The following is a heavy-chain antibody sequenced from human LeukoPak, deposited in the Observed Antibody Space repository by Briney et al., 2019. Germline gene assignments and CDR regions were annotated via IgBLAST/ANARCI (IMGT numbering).Heavy chain of an antibody. CDR1: GYTFTDYY. CDR3: AKVRGGGYFDY. J-gene: IGHJ4*02. V-gene: IGHV1-2*02. CDR2: INPNSGGT. Sequence: ASVKVSRKASGYTFTDYYMHWVRQAPGQGLEWMGWINPNSGGTNYAQKFQGRVTMTRDTSVTTAYMELSGLRSDDTAVYYCAKVRGGGYFDYWGQGTLVTVSS. D-gene: IGHD3-16*01.